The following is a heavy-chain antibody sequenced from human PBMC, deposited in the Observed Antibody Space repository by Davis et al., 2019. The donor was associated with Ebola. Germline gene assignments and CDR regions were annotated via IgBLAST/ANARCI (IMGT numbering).Heavy chain of an antibody. D-gene: IGHD3-22*01. CDR2: IRDSEVT. CDR3: AKEPSSGYAFDI. Sequence: GESLKISCAASGFTFSVYHMNWVRQAPGKGLEWVANIRDSEVTYYADSVKGRFTISRDNSKSTLYLQMDSLRAEDTALYYSAKEPSSGYAFDIWGQGTMVTVSS. J-gene: IGHJ3*02. V-gene: IGHV3-23*01. CDR1: GFTFSVYH.